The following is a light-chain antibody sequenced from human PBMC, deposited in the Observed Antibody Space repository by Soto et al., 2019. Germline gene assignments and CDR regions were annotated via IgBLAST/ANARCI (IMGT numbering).Light chain of an antibody. Sequence: QSVLTQPPSVSGAPGQRVTISCTGSSSNIGAGYDVHWYQQLPGTAPKLLIYGNSNRPSGVPDRFSGSKSGTSASLAITGLQADDEADYYCQSYDSSLSGSVVFGGGTNVTVL. CDR2: GNS. J-gene: IGLJ2*01. CDR3: QSYDSSLSGSVV. CDR1: SSNIGAGYD. V-gene: IGLV1-40*01.